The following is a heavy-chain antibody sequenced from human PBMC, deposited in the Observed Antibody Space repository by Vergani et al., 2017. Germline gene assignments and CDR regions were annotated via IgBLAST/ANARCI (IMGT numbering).Heavy chain of an antibody. J-gene: IGHJ5*02. CDR1: GGPINSTNW. Sequence: QVQLQESGPRLVKPSGTLSLTCAVSGGPINSTNWWSWVRQSPGEGLEWIGEIFHSGSTNYNPSLESRVTISVDKSKNQVSLKLTSVTAADTAVYYCAKGSWFDPWGQGTLVTVSS. CDR3: AKGSWFDP. CDR2: IFHSGST. V-gene: IGHV4-4*02.